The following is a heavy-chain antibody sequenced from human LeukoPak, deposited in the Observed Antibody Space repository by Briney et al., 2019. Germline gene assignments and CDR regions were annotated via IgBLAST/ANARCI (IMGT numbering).Heavy chain of an antibody. CDR2: IYTSGST. D-gene: IGHD6-19*01. V-gene: IGHV4-4*07. CDR1: GGSISSYY. J-gene: IGHJ4*02. Sequence: PSETLSLTCTVSGGSISSYYWSWIRQPAGKGLEWIGRIYTSGSTGYNPSLRSRVTMSVDTPKNQFSLKLRYVTAADTAVYYCARESSGWNYFDYWGQGILVTVSS. CDR3: ARESSGWNYFDY.